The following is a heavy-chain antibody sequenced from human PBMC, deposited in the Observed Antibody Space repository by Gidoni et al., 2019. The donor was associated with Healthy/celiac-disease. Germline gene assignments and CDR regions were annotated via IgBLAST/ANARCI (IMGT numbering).Heavy chain of an antibody. J-gene: IGHJ3*02. CDR1: GFTFSTYG. CDR3: ARNGNQGAAADI. D-gene: IGHD6-13*01. V-gene: IGHV3-30*03. CDR2: ISYDGSNK. Sequence: QVQLVESGGGVVQPGRSLRLSCAASGFTFSTYGMHWFRQAPGKGLEWVAFISYDGSNKYYADSVKGRFTISRDNSKNTLYLQMNSLRAEDTAVYYCARNGNQGAAADIWGQGTMVTVSS.